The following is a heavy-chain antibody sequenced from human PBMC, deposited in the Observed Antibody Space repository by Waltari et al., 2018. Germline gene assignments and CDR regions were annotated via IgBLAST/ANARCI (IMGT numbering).Heavy chain of an antibody. D-gene: IGHD6-19*01. CDR3: ARDSSGVYFQH. CDR2: ISSSGSTI. J-gene: IGHJ1*01. V-gene: IGHV3-11*04. CDR1: GFTVSDHY. Sequence: QVQLVESGGGLVKPGGSLRLYCAASGFTVSDHYLSWTRQAPGKGLEWVSYISSSGSTIYYADSVKGRFTISRDNAKNSLYLQMNSLRAEDTAVYYCARDSSGVYFQHWGQGTLVTVSS.